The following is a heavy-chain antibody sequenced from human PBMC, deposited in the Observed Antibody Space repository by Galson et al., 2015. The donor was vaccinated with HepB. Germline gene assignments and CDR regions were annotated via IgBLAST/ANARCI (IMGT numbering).Heavy chain of an antibody. Sequence: ETLSLTCTVSGGSISSYYWSWIRQPPGKGLEWIGYIYYSGSTNYNPSLKSRVTISVDTSKNQFSLKLSSVTAADTAVYHCARGRGYCSSTSCYAFDIWGQGTMVTVSS. V-gene: IGHV4-59*01. CDR2: IYYSGST. J-gene: IGHJ3*02. D-gene: IGHD2-2*01. CDR1: GGSISSYY. CDR3: ARGRGYCSSTSCYAFDI.